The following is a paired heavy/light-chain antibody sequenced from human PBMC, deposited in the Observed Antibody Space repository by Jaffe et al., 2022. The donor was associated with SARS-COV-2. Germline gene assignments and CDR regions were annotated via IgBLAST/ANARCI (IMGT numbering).Heavy chain of an antibody. CDR1: GFTFSRHT. Sequence: QVQLVESGGGVVQPGRSLRLSCAASGFTFSRHTMQWVRQAPGKGLEWVALLSYDGTSDYYADSVKGRFTISRDNSKSTLDLRMNSLRVEDTAVYYCVKEWGADSWGQGTLVTVSS. V-gene: IGHV3-30-3*02. CDR3: VKEWGADS. J-gene: IGHJ4*02. D-gene: IGHD3-16*01. CDR2: LSYDGTSD.
Light chain of an antibody. V-gene: IGKV2-30*01. CDR1: QSLVYSDGNTY. J-gene: IGKJ5*01. CDR3: MQGTHWPRA. Sequence: DVVLTQSPLSLPVTLGQPASISCRSSQSLVYSDGNTYLHWFQQRPGQSPRRLIYKISNRDSGVPDRFSGSGSGTDFTLEISRVEAEDVGVYYCMQGTHWPRAFGQGTRLEIK. CDR2: KIS.